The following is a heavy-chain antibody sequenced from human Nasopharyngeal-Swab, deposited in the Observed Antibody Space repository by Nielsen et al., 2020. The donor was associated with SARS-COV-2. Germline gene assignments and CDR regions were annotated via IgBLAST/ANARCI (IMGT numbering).Heavy chain of an antibody. V-gene: IGHV3-74*03. CDR1: GFALRGNW. J-gene: IGHJ4*02. CDR3: ARGSSDWNGIDY. D-gene: IGHD6-19*01. Sequence: GGSLRLSCAASGFALRGNWMHWVRQAPGKGLVGVSRIDIAGTVTSYADSLKGRFTISRDNAKNTLYLQMNSLRVEDTAIYYCARGSSDWNGIDYWGQGTLVTVSS. CDR2: IDIAGTVT.